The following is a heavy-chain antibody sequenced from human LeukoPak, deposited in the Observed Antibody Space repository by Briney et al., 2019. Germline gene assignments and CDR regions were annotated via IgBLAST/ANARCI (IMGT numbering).Heavy chain of an antibody. D-gene: IGHD1-26*01. J-gene: IGHJ4*02. V-gene: IGHV4-34*01. CDR3: TYSGSNYPDY. CDR1: GGSFSGYY. CDR2: INHSGST. Sequence: PSETLSLTCAVYGGSFSGYYWSWIRQPPGKGVEWIGEINHSGSTNYNPSLKSRVTISLGTSKNQFSLRLSSVAAADTAVYYCTYSGSNYPDYWGQGTLVIVSS.